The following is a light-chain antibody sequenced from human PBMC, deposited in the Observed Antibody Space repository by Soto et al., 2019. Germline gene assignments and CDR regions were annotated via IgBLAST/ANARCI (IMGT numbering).Light chain of an antibody. CDR3: AAWDDSLSGLV. CDR1: TSSIGSNY. Sequence: QSVLTQPTSASGTPGQRVTISCSGSTSSIGSNYVYWYQQLPGTAPKLLIYSNNQRPSGVPDRFSGSKSGTSASLAISGLRSEDEADYHCAAWDDSLSGLVFGGGTQLTVL. V-gene: IGLV1-47*01. CDR2: SNN. J-gene: IGLJ2*01.